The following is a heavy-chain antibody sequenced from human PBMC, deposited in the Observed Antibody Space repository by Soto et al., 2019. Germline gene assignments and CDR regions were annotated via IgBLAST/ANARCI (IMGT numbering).Heavy chain of an antibody. CDR2: IYYSGST. D-gene: IGHD3-16*01. CDR3: ARVTWYDDDY. Sequence: SETLSHTCTVSGGSISSGGYYWSWIRQHPGKGLEWIGYIYYSGSTYYNPSLKSRVTISVDTSKNQFSLKLSSVTAAGTAVYYCARVTWYDDDYWGQGTLVTVPQ. J-gene: IGHJ4*02. V-gene: IGHV4-31*03. CDR1: GGSISSGGYY.